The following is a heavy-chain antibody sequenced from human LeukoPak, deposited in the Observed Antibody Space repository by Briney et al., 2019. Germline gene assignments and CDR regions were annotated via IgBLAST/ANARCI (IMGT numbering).Heavy chain of an antibody. D-gene: IGHD6-13*01. CDR1: GFTFSSYA. CDR3: ARAYSSSWYDF. J-gene: IGHJ5*01. Sequence: GGSLRLSCAASGFTFSSYAMSWVRQAPGKGLEWVSGISGNSVSTYYADSVKGRFTISRDNYKNTLFLQMSSLRAEDTAVYYCARAYSSSWYDFWGQGTLVTVSS. V-gene: IGHV3-23*01. CDR2: ISGNSVST.